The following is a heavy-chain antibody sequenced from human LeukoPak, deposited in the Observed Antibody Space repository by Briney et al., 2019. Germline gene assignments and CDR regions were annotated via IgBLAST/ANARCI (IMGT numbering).Heavy chain of an antibody. Sequence: PGGSPRLSCAASGFTFSSYWMSWVRQAPGKGLEYVSAISSNGGSTYYANSVKGRFTISRDNSKNTLYLQMGSLRAEDTAVYYCAREGGGSYPFDYWGQGTLVTVSS. CDR3: AREGGGSYPFDY. V-gene: IGHV3-64*01. J-gene: IGHJ4*02. CDR1: GFTFSSYW. D-gene: IGHD1-26*01. CDR2: ISSNGGST.